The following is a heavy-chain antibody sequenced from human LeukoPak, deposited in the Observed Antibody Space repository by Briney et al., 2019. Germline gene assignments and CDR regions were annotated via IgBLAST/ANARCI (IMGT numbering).Heavy chain of an antibody. D-gene: IGHD3-22*01. CDR2: ISNSGGST. Sequence: GGSLRLSCAASGFTFSSHTMTWVRQAPGKGLEWVSAISNSGGSTYYADSVKGRFTISRDNSKNTLYLQMNSLRAEDTAVYYCAKAGFSGYPYYFDYWGQGTLVTVSS. V-gene: IGHV3-23*01. CDR3: AKAGFSGYPYYFDY. J-gene: IGHJ4*02. CDR1: GFTFSSHT.